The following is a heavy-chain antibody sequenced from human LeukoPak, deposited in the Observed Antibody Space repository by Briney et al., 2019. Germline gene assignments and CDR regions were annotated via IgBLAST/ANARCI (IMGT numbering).Heavy chain of an antibody. D-gene: IGHD2-15*01. Sequence: SVTVSCKSSVGTFSIYAISWVRQAPGQGLEWMGGIIPIFGTANYAQKFQGRVTITADESTSTAYMELSSLRSEDTAVYYCARPRYCSGGSCYNWFDPWGQGTLVTVSS. CDR1: VGTFSIYA. V-gene: IGHV1-69*01. J-gene: IGHJ5*02. CDR2: IIPIFGTA. CDR3: ARPRYCSGGSCYNWFDP.